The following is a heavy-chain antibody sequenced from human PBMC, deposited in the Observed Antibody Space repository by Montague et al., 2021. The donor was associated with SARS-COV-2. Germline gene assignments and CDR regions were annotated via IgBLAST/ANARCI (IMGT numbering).Heavy chain of an antibody. D-gene: IGHD3-9*01. CDR3: VRDQGRSDWNYPDY. CDR1: GGSISGYY. Sequence: SETLSITCTVSGGSISGYYWSWFRQSAGKGLEWIGRIYNSGSTSYNPSLKSRVTMSVDTSKNQFSLKLSSVTAADTAVYYCVRDQGRSDWNYPDYWGQGTVVTVSS. CDR2: IYNSGST. V-gene: IGHV4-4*07. J-gene: IGHJ4*02.